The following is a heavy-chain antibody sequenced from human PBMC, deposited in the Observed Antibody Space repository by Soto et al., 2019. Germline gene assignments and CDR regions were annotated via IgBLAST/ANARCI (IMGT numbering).Heavy chain of an antibody. Sequence: SETLSLTCTVSGGSMRNVYWSWIRQPPGKRLEWIGFIFHSGNAKYNPSLESRVTISIDTSKSQSSLSLDSVTAADTAVYFCARAHAPTLPFDYWGLGTLVTVSS. J-gene: IGHJ4*01. CDR3: ARAHAPTLPFDY. V-gene: IGHV4-59*01. CDR2: IFHSGNA. D-gene: IGHD2-15*01. CDR1: GGSMRNVY.